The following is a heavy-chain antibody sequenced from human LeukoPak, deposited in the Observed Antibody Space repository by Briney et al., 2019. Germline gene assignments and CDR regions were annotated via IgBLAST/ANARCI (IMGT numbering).Heavy chain of an antibody. D-gene: IGHD4-17*01. CDR2: INWKSDTI. CDR1: EFTFEDYA. CDR3: AKDIRGGDQSFWYFDL. V-gene: IGHV3-9*01. Sequence: GGSLRLSCAASEFTFEDYAMHWVRQAPGKGLEWVSGINWKSDTIGYADSVKGRFTISRDNTKNSLYLQMNRLRAEDTALYYCAKDIRGGDQSFWYFDLWGRGTLDTVSS. J-gene: IGHJ2*01.